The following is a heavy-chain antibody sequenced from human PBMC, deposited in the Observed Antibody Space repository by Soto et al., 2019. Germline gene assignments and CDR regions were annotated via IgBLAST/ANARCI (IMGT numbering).Heavy chain of an antibody. V-gene: IGHV1-24*01. J-gene: IGHJ6*02. CDR2: FDPEDGET. Sequence: GASVKVSCKVSGYTLTELSMHWVRQSPGKGLEWMGGFDPEDGETIYAQKFQGRVTMTEDTSTDTAYMELSSLRSEDTAVYYCAIDRAVDTARAGAYGMDVWGQGTTVTVSS. CDR3: AIDRAVDTARAGAYGMDV. D-gene: IGHD5-18*01. CDR1: GYTLTELS.